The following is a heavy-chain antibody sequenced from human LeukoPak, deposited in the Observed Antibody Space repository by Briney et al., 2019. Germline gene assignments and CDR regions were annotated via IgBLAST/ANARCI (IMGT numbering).Heavy chain of an antibody. CDR3: ARSYCTNGVCYVTLIDY. CDR1: GGTFSSYA. CDR2: IIPIFGTA. V-gene: IGHV1-69*13. J-gene: IGHJ4*02. Sequence: GASVKVSCKASGGTFSSYAISWVRQAPGQGLEWMGGIIPIFGTANYAQKFQGRVTITADESTSTAYMELSSLRSEDTAVYYCARSYCTNGVCYVTLIDYWGQGTLVTVSS. D-gene: IGHD2-8*01.